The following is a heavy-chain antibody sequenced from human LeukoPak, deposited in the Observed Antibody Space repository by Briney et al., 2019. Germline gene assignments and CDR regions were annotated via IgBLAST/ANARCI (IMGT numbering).Heavy chain of an antibody. CDR3: ARGEEYYDNSGLPHDAFDI. D-gene: IGHD3-22*01. CDR2: IKEDGSEK. Sequence: GGSLRLSCAASGFTFSSNWMNWVRQAPGKGLEWVANIKEDGSEKYYADSVKGRFTISRDNAKNSLNLQMNSLRAEDTAVYYCARGEEYYDNSGLPHDAFDIWGQGTMVTVSS. V-gene: IGHV3-7*01. CDR1: GFTFSSNW. J-gene: IGHJ3*02.